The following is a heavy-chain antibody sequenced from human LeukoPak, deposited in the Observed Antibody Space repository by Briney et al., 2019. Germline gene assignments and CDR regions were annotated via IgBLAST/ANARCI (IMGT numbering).Heavy chain of an antibody. V-gene: IGHV4-39*01. D-gene: IGHD5-18*01. CDR2: IYYSGST. CDR3: ASWGYSYGPDAFDI. J-gene: IGHJ3*02. Sequence: PSETLSLTCTVSGVSISSSSYYWGWIRPPPGKGLVWFGSIYYSGSTYYNPSLKSRVTISVDTSKNQFSLKLSSVTAADTAVYYCASWGYSYGPDAFDIWGQGTMVTVSS. CDR1: GVSISSSSYY.